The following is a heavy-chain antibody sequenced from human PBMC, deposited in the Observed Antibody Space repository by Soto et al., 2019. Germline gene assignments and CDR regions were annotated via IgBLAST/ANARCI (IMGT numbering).Heavy chain of an antibody. J-gene: IGHJ4*01. CDR1: GGSISSGGYY. V-gene: IGHV4-31*03. CDR3: ARPFGVAAAGPFDY. Sequence: SETLSLTSTVSGGSISSGGYYWSWIRQHPGKGLEWIGYIYYSGSTYYNPSLKSRVTISVDTSKNQFSLKLSSVTAADTAVYYCARPFGVAAAGPFDYWGHGTLVTV. D-gene: IGHD6-13*01. CDR2: IYYSGST.